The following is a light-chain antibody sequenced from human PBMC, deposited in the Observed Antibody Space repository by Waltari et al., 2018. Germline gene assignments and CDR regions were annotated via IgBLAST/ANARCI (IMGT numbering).Light chain of an antibody. CDR2: DVS. V-gene: IGLV2-14*03. Sequence: QSALTQPASVSGSPGQSITISCTATSSDVGGYNYVSWYQQHPGKAPKLMIDDVSNRPSGVSNRFSGSKSGNTASLTISGLQAEDEADYYCSSYTSSSTLWVFGGGTKLTVL. CDR1: SSDVGGYNY. J-gene: IGLJ3*02. CDR3: SSYTSSSTLWV.